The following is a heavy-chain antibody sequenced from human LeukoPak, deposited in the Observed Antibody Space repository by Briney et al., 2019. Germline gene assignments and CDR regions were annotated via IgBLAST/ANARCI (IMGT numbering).Heavy chain of an antibody. J-gene: IGHJ6*02. CDR2: ISGSGGST. Sequence: GGSQRLSCAASGCTFSSYSMSWVRQAPGKGLEGVAAISGSGGSTYYADSVKGRFTISRDNSKNALYLQMNRLRAEDAAVYDLSKYAASAGNYRMDVWGPGTTVTVSS. V-gene: IGHV3-23*01. D-gene: IGHD6-13*01. CDR1: GCTFSSYS. CDR3: SKYAASAGNYRMDV.